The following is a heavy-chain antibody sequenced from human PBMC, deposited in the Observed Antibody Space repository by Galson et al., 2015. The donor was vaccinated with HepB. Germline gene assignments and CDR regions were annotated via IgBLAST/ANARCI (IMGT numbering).Heavy chain of an antibody. V-gene: IGHV3-48*01. CDR3: AREYGSGWQNYYFDY. CDR1: GVTFSTQT. J-gene: IGHJ4*02. D-gene: IGHD6-19*01. Sequence: SLRLSCAASGVTFSTQTMNWVRQAPGKGLEWIAYISPSNTIYYADSVKGRFAISRDNAKNSLYLQMNSLRAEDTAVYHCAREYGSGWQNYYFDYWGQGTLVTVSS. CDR2: ISPSNTI.